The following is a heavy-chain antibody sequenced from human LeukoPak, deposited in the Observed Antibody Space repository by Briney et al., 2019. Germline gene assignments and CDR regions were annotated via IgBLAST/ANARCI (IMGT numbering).Heavy chain of an antibody. V-gene: IGHV3-7*01. CDR2: IKEDGNEK. Sequence: GGSLRLSCAATGFTFSTYWMSWVRQAPGKGLEWVANIKEDGNEKYYVDSVKGRFTISRDNAKNSLFLQMISLRAEDTAVYYCARVYSSSSGRALDHRGQGTLVTVSS. D-gene: IGHD6-6*01. CDR1: GFTFSTYW. J-gene: IGHJ4*02. CDR3: ARVYSSSSGRALDH.